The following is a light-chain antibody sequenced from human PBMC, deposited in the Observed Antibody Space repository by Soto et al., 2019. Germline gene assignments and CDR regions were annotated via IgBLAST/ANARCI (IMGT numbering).Light chain of an antibody. V-gene: IGKV1-17*01. J-gene: IGKJ5*01. CDR1: QRISTY. CDR3: LQHNSYPLT. Sequence: DILMTQSPSSLSASVGGRVTIGCRASQRISTYLNWYQQKPGKAPKLLIWDASTLQSGVPSRFSGSGSGTEFTLTISSLQPEDFATYYCLQHNSYPLTFGQGTRLEI. CDR2: DAS.